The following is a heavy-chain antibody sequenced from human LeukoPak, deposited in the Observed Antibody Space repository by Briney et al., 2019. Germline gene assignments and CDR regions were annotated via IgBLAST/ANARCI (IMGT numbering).Heavy chain of an antibody. CDR1: GGSFSGDY. Sequence: SETLSLTCAVYGGSFSGDYWSWSHQPPGKGLEWIGEINHSGSTNYNPSLKSRVTISVDTSKNQFSLKLSSVTAADTAVYYCARRDYAFDIWGQGTMVTVSS. CDR3: ARRDYAFDI. J-gene: IGHJ3*02. CDR2: INHSGST. V-gene: IGHV4-34*01.